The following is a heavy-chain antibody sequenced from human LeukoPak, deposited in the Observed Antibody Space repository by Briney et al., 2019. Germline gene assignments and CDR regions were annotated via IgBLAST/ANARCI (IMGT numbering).Heavy chain of an antibody. CDR3: ARSSSSWYPLFDY. J-gene: IGHJ4*02. Sequence: GGSLRLSCAASGFTFSSYWMNWARQAPGKGLEWVASINHNGNVNYYVDSVKGRFTISRDNAKNSLYLQMNSLKTEDTAVYYCARSSSSWYPLFDYWGQGTQVTVSS. D-gene: IGHD6-13*01. CDR2: INHNGNVN. CDR1: GFTFSSYW. V-gene: IGHV3-7*03.